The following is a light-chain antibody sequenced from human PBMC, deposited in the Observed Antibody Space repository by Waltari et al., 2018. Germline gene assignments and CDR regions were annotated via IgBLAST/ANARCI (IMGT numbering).Light chain of an antibody. CDR1: QTIRTTY. J-gene: IGKJ4*01. V-gene: IGKV3-20*01. CDR2: GTF. CDR3: QQYDISPLT. Sequence: IVVTQSPGTLALSPGEGATLSCRTSQTIRTTYLAWYQQKPGQAPTLLIYGTFSRATGIPDRFTGSGSGTDFSLTISSLEPEDFATYYCQQYDISPLTFGGGTKVEIK.